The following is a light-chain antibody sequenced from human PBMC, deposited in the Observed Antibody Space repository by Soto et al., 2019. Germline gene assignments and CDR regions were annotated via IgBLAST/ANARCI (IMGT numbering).Light chain of an antibody. V-gene: IGLV2-8*01. Sequence: QSALTRPPSASGSPGQSVTIPCTGTSSDVGGYDHVSWYQQHPGKAPKLMIYEVTKRPAGVPDRFSGSKSGNTASLTVSGLQAEDEADYYCGTWDSSLSVYVFGTGTKVTVL. CDR2: EVT. J-gene: IGLJ1*01. CDR1: SSDVGGYDH. CDR3: GTWDSSLSVYV.